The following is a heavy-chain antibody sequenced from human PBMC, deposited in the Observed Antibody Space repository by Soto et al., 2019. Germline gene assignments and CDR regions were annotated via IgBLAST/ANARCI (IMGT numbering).Heavy chain of an antibody. V-gene: IGHV5-51*01. J-gene: IGHJ3*02. Sequence: GESLKISCKGSGYNFTSYWIGWVRQMPGKGLEWMGIIYPGDSDTRYSPSFQGQVTISADKSISTAYLQWSSLKASDTAMYYCARGGQCSSTSCYEDDAFDIWGQGTRVTVS. CDR2: IYPGDSDT. D-gene: IGHD2-2*01. CDR1: GYNFTSYW. CDR3: ARGGQCSSTSCYEDDAFDI.